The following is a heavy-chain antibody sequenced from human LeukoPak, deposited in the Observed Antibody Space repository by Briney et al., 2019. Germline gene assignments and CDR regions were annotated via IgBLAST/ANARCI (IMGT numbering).Heavy chain of an antibody. Sequence: ASVKVSCKASGYTFTSYAMHWVRQAPGQRLEWMGWINAGNGNTKYSQKFQGRVTITRDTSASTAYMELSSLRSEDTAVYYCARVESYYYGMGVWGKGTTVTVSS. CDR1: GYTFTSYA. CDR2: INAGNGNT. CDR3: ARVESYYYGMGV. D-gene: IGHD5-24*01. J-gene: IGHJ6*04. V-gene: IGHV1-3*01.